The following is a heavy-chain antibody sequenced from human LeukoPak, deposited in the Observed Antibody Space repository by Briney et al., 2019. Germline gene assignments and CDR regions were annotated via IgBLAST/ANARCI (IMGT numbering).Heavy chain of an antibody. Sequence: GGSLRLSCAASGFTFSSYAMSWVRQAPGKGLEWVSAISGSGGSTYYADSVKGRFTIPRDNAKKSLYLQMNSLRAEDTAVYYCASLDAGSGSWLMGENWSDPWGQGALVTVSS. V-gene: IGHV3-23*01. J-gene: IGHJ5*02. CDR2: ISGSGGST. CDR3: ASLDAGSGSWLMGENWSDP. D-gene: IGHD3-10*01. CDR1: GFTFSSYA.